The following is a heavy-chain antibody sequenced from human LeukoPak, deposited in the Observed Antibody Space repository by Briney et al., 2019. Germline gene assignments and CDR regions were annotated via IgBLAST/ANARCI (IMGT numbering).Heavy chain of an antibody. Sequence: GGSLRLSCAASGFTFSSYSMNWVRQAPGKGLEWVSYISSSSSTIYYADSVKGRFTISRDNAKNSLYLQMNSLRAEDTAVYYCARARADMVRGVFFDYWGQGTLVTVSS. D-gene: IGHD3-10*01. V-gene: IGHV3-48*04. CDR1: GFTFSSYS. J-gene: IGHJ4*02. CDR3: ARARADMVRGVFFDY. CDR2: ISSSSSTI.